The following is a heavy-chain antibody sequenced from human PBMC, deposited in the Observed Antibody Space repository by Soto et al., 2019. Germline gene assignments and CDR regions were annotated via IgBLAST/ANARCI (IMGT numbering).Heavy chain of an antibody. CDR2: ISSDGNTK. CDR1: AFTFSSYG. V-gene: IGHV3-30*18. J-gene: IGHJ4*01. Sequence: PGGSLRLPCVASAFTFSSYGIHWVRQAQGKGLEWVAVISSDGNTKYYADSVKVLFTISRDNSKNLLYLQMDSLRPEDTAVYYCAKEVAVAGDFDYWGHGTLVDVSS. CDR3: AKEVAVAGDFDY. D-gene: IGHD6-19*01.